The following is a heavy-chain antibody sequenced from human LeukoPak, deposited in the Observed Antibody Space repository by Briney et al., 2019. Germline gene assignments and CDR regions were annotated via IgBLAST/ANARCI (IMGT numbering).Heavy chain of an antibody. CDR1: GFTFEDYV. Sequence: GGSLRLSCAPSGFTFEDYVMNWVRHVPGKGLEWVSGISWNSNSIGYADSVKGRFTISRDNAKNSLYLQMDSLRVEDTALYYCAKDEQLGNWGQGTLVTVSS. CDR3: AKDEQLGN. J-gene: IGHJ4*02. V-gene: IGHV3-9*01. CDR2: ISWNSNSI. D-gene: IGHD1/OR15-1a*01.